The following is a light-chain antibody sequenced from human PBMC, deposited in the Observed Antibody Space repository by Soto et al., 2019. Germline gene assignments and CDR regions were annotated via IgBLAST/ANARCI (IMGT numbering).Light chain of an antibody. Sequence: QPVLTQSPSASASLGASVKLTCTLSSGHSSYAIAWHQQQPEKGPRYLMKLNSDGSHNKGDGIPDRFSGSRSGAEWHLTISNLQSEDEADYYCQTWGSGIHVVFGGGTKLTVL. J-gene: IGLJ2*01. V-gene: IGLV4-69*01. CDR2: LNSDGSH. CDR3: QTWGSGIHVV. CDR1: SGHSSYA.